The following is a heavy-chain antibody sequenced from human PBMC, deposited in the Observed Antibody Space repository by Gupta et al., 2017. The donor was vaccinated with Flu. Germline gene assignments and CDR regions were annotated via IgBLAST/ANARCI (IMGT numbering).Heavy chain of an antibody. CDR2: ISFDAKTK. D-gene: IGHD1-26*01. V-gene: IGHV3-48*02. J-gene: IGHJ4*02. Sequence: EVQLVESGGNLVQPVGSLRRSCAASGFVFSAFAMTWFRQSPGKGPECVSYISFDAKTKVYADSVKGRFTISRDNADNSLYLQLNSLRDEDTAVYYCVRQYCASGACKFDSWGQGTPVIVSS. CDR1: GFVFSAFA. CDR3: VRQYCASGACKFDS.